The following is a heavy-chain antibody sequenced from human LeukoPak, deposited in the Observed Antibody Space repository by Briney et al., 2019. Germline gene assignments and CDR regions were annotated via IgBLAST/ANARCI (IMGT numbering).Heavy chain of an antibody. CDR2: ISYDGSNK. Sequence: GGSLGLSCAASGFTFSSYGMHWVRQAPGKGLEWVAFISYDGSNKYYADSVKGRFTISRDNSKNTLYLQMNSLRAEDTAVYYCAKGLQTFEGSYWGQGTLVTVSS. CDR1: GFTFSSYG. D-gene: IGHD2/OR15-2a*01. CDR3: AKGLQTFEGSY. J-gene: IGHJ4*02. V-gene: IGHV3-30*18.